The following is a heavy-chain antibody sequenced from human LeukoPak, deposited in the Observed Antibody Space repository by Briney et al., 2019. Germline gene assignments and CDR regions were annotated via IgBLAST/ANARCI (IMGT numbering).Heavy chain of an antibody. J-gene: IGHJ4*02. Sequence: GESLKISCKGSGYSFSSYAMSWVRQAPGKGLEWVSAISGSGGSTYYADSVKGRFTISRDNSKNTLYLQMNSLRAEDTAVYYCAKVLGYGDYATFDYWGQGTLVTVSS. CDR1: GYSFSSYA. D-gene: IGHD4-17*01. V-gene: IGHV3-23*01. CDR2: ISGSGGST. CDR3: AKVLGYGDYATFDY.